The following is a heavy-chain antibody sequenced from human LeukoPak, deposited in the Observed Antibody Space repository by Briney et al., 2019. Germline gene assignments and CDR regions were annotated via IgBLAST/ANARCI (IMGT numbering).Heavy chain of an antibody. V-gene: IGHV4-59*08. CDR3: ARHADY. Sequence: SETLSLTCTVSGGSISSYYWSWIRQPPGKGLEWIGYIYYSGSTSYNPSLKSRVTISVDTSKNQFSLKLSSVTAADTAVYYCARHADYWGQGTLVTVSS. CDR1: GGSISSYY. J-gene: IGHJ4*02. CDR2: IYYSGST.